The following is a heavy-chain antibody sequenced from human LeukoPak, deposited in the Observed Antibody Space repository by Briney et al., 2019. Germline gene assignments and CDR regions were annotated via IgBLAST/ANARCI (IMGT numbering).Heavy chain of an antibody. D-gene: IGHD5-24*01. J-gene: IGHJ5*02. CDR3: ARDGYNHWFDP. CDR1: GYTFTSYA. CDR2: INADNGNT. V-gene: IGHV1-3*01. Sequence: GTSVKVSCKAPGYTFTSYAMHWVRQAPGQRLEWMGWINADNGNTKYSQKFQGRITITTDTSASTVYMELSSLRSEDTAVYYCARDGYNHWFDPWGQGTLVTVSS.